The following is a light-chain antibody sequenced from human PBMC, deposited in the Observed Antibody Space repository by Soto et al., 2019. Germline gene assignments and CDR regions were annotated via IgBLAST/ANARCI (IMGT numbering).Light chain of an antibody. J-gene: IGLJ2*01. Sequence: QSALTQPPSASGSPGQSVIISCTGTSSDVGGYNYVSWYQQHPGKAPKLMIYDVSKRPSGVPDRFSGSKSGNTASLTVSGLQAEDEADYYCSSYAGSNYVVFGGGTKLTVL. V-gene: IGLV2-8*01. CDR3: SSYAGSNYVV. CDR1: SSDVGGYNY. CDR2: DVS.